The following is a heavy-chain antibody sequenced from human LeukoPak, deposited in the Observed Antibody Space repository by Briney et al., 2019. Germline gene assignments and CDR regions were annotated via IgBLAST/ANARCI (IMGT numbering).Heavy chain of an antibody. V-gene: IGHV3-48*03. Sequence: GGSLRLSCADSGFSFSTYEMNWVRQAPGKGLEWVSYISSSGSSIYYADSVKGRFTISRDNAKNSLFLRMNSLRAEDTAVYYCARGGWFFEHWGQGTLVTVSS. CDR1: GFSFSTYE. CDR2: ISSSGSSI. J-gene: IGHJ4*02. CDR3: ARGGWFFEH. D-gene: IGHD6-19*01.